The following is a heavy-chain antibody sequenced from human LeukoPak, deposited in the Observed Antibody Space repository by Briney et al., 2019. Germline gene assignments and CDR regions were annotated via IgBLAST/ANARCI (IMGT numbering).Heavy chain of an antibody. Sequence: GGSPRLSRAASEFTFSSYWMSWVRQAPGKGLEWVANIKQDGGQIYYLESVKGRFTVSRDNAKNSLYLQMNSLRAEDTAVYYCARLGARQMLEYWGQGTLVTVSS. CDR2: IKQDGGQI. J-gene: IGHJ4*02. CDR1: EFTFSSYW. CDR3: ARLGARQMLEY. V-gene: IGHV3-7*01. D-gene: IGHD4-17*01.